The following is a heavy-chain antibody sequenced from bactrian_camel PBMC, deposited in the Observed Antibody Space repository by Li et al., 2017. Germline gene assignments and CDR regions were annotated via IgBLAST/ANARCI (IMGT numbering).Heavy chain of an antibody. CDR1: GFTFSNYK. J-gene: IGHJ4*01. V-gene: IGHV3S40*01. Sequence: VQLVESGGGLVQPGGSLRLSCAASGFTFSNYKMNWVRQAPGKGLEWVSGITSGGGMTYYADSVKERFTISRDNAQNTLYLQLNSLKTEDTAMYYCQKDYSDYSDWGQGTQVTVS. D-gene: IGHD4*01. CDR2: ITSGGGMT. CDR3: QKDYSDYSD.